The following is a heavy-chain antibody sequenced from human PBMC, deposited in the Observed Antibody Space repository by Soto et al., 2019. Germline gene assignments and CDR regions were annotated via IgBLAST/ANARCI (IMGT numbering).Heavy chain of an antibody. J-gene: IGHJ5*02. CDR2: ISSSSSYT. V-gene: IGHV3-11*06. CDR3: ARGLELHFYWFDP. D-gene: IGHD1-7*01. Sequence: QVQLVESGGGLVKPGGSLRLSCAASGFTFSDYYMSWIRQAPGKGLEWVSYISSSSSYTNYADSVKGRFTISRDNAKNSLYLQMNSLTAEDTAVYYCARGLELHFYWFDPWGLGTLVTVSS. CDR1: GFTFSDYY.